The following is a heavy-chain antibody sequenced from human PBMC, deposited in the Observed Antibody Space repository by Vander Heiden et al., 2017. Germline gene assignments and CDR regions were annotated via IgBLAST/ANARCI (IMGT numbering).Heavy chain of an antibody. V-gene: IGHV3-48*01. CDR2: ISSRSSTI. CDR3: ARITSNLDFDY. D-gene: IGHD4-4*01. CDR1: GFTFSSYS. Sequence: EVQLVESGGGWVQPGGSRRLPCAASGFTFSSYSMNGVRQAPGKGLEWVSYISSRSSTIYYADSVKGRFTISRDNAKNSLYLQMNSLRAEDTAVYYCARITSNLDFDYWGQGTLVTVSS. J-gene: IGHJ4*02.